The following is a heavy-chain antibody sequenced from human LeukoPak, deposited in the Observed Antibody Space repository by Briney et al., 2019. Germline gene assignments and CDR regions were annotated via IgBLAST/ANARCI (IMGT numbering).Heavy chain of an antibody. CDR1: GGSITGYY. D-gene: IGHD4-17*01. J-gene: IGHJ5*02. V-gene: IGHV4-59*01. CDR2: ISDSGST. CDR3: ARVFRGAVTSNWFDP. Sequence: PSETLSLTCTVSGGSITGYYWTWIRQPPGKGLDWIGYISDSGSTNYNPSLKSRVTMSVDSSNTEFSLRLNSVTAADTAVYYCARVFRGAVTSNWFDPWGQGTLVTVSS.